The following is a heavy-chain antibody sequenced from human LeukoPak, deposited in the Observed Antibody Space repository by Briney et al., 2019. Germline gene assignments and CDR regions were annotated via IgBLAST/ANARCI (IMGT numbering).Heavy chain of an antibody. CDR2: ISYDGSNK. D-gene: IGHD4-17*01. V-gene: IGHV3-30-3*01. J-gene: IGHJ4*02. CDR3: ARDKNGDYRD. CDR1: GFTFSTYN. Sequence: PGGSLRLSCAASGFTFSTYNMNWVRQAPGKGLEWVAVISYDGSNKYYADSVKGRFTISRDNSKNTLYLQMNSLRAEDTAVYYCARDKNGDYRDWGQGTLVTVSS.